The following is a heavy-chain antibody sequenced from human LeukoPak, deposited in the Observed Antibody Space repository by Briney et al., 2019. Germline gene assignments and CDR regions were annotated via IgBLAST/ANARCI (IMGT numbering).Heavy chain of an antibody. V-gene: IGHV3-11*04. D-gene: IGHD3-22*01. CDR3: ARDPGYYYDSEPFDY. CDR2: ISSSSSTI. Sequence: PGGSLRLSCAASGFTFSDYYMSWIRQAPGKGLEWVSYISSSSSTIYYADSVKGRFTISRDNAKNSLYLQMNSLRAEDTAVYYCARDPGYYYDSEPFDYWGQGTLVTVSS. J-gene: IGHJ4*02. CDR1: GFTFSDYY.